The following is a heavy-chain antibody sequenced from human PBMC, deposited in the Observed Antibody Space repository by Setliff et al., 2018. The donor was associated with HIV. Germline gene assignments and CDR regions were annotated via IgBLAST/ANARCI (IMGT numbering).Heavy chain of an antibody. CDR1: GFTFSSYA. D-gene: IGHD7-27*01. CDR3: AKGTGEMDV. J-gene: IGHJ6*03. CDR2: ISGSGGST. V-gene: IGHV3-23*01. Sequence: ETLSLSCAASGFTFSSYAMSWVRQAPGKGLEWVSAISGSGGSTYYADSVKGRFTISRDNSKNTLYLQMNSLRAEDTAVYYCAKGTGEMDVWGKGTTVTVSS.